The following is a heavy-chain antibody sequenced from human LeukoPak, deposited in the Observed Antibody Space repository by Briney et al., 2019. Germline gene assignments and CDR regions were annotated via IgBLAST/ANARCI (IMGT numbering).Heavy chain of an antibody. CDR2: ISGSGGST. CDR1: GFTFSSYA. V-gene: IGHV3-23*01. Sequence: PGGSLRLSCAASGFTFSSYAMSCVRQAPGKGLEWVSAISGSGGSTYYADSVKGRFTISRDNSKNTLYLQMNSLRAEDTAVYYCAKVKYSGYDSGFDYWGQGTLVTVSS. J-gene: IGHJ4*02. D-gene: IGHD5-12*01. CDR3: AKVKYSGYDSGFDY.